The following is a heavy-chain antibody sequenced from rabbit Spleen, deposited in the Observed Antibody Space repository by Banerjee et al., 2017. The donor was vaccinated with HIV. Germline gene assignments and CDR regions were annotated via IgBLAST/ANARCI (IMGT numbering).Heavy chain of an antibody. CDR3: ARDTGTSFSTYGMDL. J-gene: IGHJ6*01. D-gene: IGHD8-1*01. V-gene: IGHV1S40*01. CDR1: GFSFNNGYD. CDR2: IYAGSSGGT. Sequence: QSLEESGGGLVKPGASLTLTCKASGFSFNNGYDMCWVRQAPGKGLEWIACIYAGSSGGTYSAPWAKGRFSISKTSSTTVTLQMTTLTAADTATYFCARDTGTSFSTYGMDLWGQGTLVTVS.